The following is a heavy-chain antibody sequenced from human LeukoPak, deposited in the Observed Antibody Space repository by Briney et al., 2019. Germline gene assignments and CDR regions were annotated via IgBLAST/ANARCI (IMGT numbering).Heavy chain of an antibody. J-gene: IGHJ4*03. CDR2: INHSGST. CDR1: GGSFSGYY. V-gene: IGHV4-34*01. CDR3: SKPKSTNGPHYLGY. Sequence: SETLSLTCAVYGGSFSGYYWSWIRQPPGKGLEWIGEINHSGSTNYNPSLKSRVTISVDTSKNQFSLKLSSVTAADTAVYYCSKPKSTNGPHYLGYLGQGTLGTRLP. D-gene: IGHD2-8*01.